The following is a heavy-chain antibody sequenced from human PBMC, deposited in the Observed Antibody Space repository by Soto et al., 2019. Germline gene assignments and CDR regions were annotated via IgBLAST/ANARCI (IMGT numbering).Heavy chain of an antibody. D-gene: IGHD5-12*01. J-gene: IGHJ4*02. V-gene: IGHV1-46*03. CDR1: GYTFTSYA. Sequence: ASVKVSCKASGYTFTSYAMHWVRQAPGQGLEWMGIINPSGGSTSYAQKFQGRVTMTRDTSTSTVYMELSSLRSEDTAVYYCAREGTLRGYSGYDFPYYFDYWGQGTLVTVSS. CDR3: AREGTLRGYSGYDFPYYFDY. CDR2: INPSGGST.